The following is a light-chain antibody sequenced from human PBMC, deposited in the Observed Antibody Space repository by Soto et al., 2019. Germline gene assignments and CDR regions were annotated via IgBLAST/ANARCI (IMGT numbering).Light chain of an antibody. CDR1: QGISNY. CDR2: AAS. Sequence: DIQMTQSPSSLSASVGDRVTITCRASQGISNYLAWYQQKPGKVPKLLIYAASTLQSGVPSRFSGSGSGTDVTLTISSLQPEDVATDYCQKYNSAPWTFGQGTKVEIK. CDR3: QKYNSAPWT. V-gene: IGKV1-27*01. J-gene: IGKJ1*01.